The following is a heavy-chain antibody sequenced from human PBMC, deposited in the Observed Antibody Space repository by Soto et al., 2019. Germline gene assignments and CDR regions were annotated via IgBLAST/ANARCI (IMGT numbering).Heavy chain of an antibody. CDR2: IIPIFGTA. D-gene: IGHD5-18*01. V-gene: IGHV1-69*01. J-gene: IGHJ6*02. Sequence: QVQLVQSGAEVKKPGSSVKVSCKASGGTFSSYAISWVRQAPGQGLEWMGGIIPIFGTANYAQKFQGRDTITADESTSTAYMELSSLRSEDTAVYYCARGRVDTARNYYYYGMDVWGQGTTVTVSS. CDR3: ARGRVDTARNYYYYGMDV. CDR1: GGTFSSYA.